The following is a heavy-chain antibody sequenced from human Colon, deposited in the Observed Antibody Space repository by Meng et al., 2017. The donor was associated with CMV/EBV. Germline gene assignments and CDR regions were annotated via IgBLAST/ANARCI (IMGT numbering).Heavy chain of an antibody. D-gene: IGHD3-22*01. CDR1: GFTFAVYA. V-gene: IGHV3-64*02. Sequence: GGSLRLSCVASGFTFAVYAMHWVRQAPGKGLEYVSAIGANGRSTYYAESVKGRFIVSRDNSTNTLYLLMGSLRADDTAVYYCARDVDHSFCSSAYTCIGLWGRGTLVTVSS. CDR2: IGANGRST. J-gene: IGHJ4*02. CDR3: ARDVDHSFCSSAYTCIGL.